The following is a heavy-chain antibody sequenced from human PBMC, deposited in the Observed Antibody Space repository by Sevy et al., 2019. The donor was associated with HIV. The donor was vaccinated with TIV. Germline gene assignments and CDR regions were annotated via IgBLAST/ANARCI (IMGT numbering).Heavy chain of an antibody. Sequence: GGSLRLSCAASGFTFSKYWMGWVRQAPGKGLEWVANIKQDAGQKYYVDSVKGGFTIPRDNAKNSLYLQMNSLRAEDTAVYFCAGDDGNYYFHYWGQGTLVTVSS. J-gene: IGHJ4*02. V-gene: IGHV3-7*01. CDR1: GFTFSKYW. CDR2: IKQDAGQK. D-gene: IGHD1-7*01. CDR3: AGDDGNYYFHY.